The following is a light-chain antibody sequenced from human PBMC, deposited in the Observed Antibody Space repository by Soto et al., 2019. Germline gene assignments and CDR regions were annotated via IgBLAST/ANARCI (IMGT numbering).Light chain of an antibody. CDR3: QQLINYPRT. V-gene: IGKV3-20*01. Sequence: EIVLTQSPGTLSLSPGERLTLSCRASQSVTSSYLAWYQHIPGLAPRLLIYGASTKATGTPDRFSGSGSGTDFTLTISRLEPEDFAVYYCQQLINYPRTFGPGTKVDIK. CDR2: GAS. J-gene: IGKJ3*01. CDR1: QSVTSSY.